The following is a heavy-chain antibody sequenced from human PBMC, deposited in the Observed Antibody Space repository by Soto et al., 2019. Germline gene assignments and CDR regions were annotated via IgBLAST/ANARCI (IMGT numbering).Heavy chain of an antibody. CDR2: IGVSGGSR. J-gene: IGHJ5*02. V-gene: IGHV3-23*01. D-gene: IGHD5-12*01. CDR3: AKSQDEMATNSMVDL. CDR1: GFSFSGYV. Sequence: EVQLLESGGGVVQPGGSLRLSCAASGFSFSGYVISWVRQAPGKGMEWVSVIGVSGGSRFYADSVKGRFTVSRDISKNTVYLQMNSLRAEDTAVYYCAKSQDEMATNSMVDLWGQGTLVTVSS.